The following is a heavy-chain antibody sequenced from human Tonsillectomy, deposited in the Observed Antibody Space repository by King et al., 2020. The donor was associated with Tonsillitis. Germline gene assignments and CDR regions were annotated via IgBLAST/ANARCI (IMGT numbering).Heavy chain of an antibody. J-gene: IGHJ4*02. D-gene: IGHD3-3*01. CDR1: GFTFSNYW. Sequence: VQLVESGGGLVQPGGSLRLSCAASGFTFSNYWMSWVRQAPGKGLEWVANIRQDGSDQYYVDSVKGRFTISRDNAKNSLYLQMNSLRAEDTAVYYCASFWSGYFDYWGQGTLVTVSS. CDR3: ASFWSGYFDY. CDR2: IRQDGSDQ. V-gene: IGHV3-7*01.